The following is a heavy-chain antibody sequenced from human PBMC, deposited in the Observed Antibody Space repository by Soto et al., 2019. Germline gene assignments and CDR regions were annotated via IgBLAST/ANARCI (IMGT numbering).Heavy chain of an antibody. CDR1: GFTFSSYA. CDR2: ISGSGGST. V-gene: IGHV3-23*01. CDR3: AKGGYCSGGSCYSAAFDI. D-gene: IGHD2-15*01. J-gene: IGHJ3*02. Sequence: EVQLLESGGGLVQPGGSLRLSCAASGFTFSSYAMSWVRQAPGKGLEWVSAISGSGGSTYYADSVKGRFTISSDNSKNTLYLQMNSLRAEDTAVYYCAKGGYCSGGSCYSAAFDIWGQGTMVTVSS.